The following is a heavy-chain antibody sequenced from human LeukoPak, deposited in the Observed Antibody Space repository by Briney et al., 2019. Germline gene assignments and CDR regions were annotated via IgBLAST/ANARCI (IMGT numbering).Heavy chain of an antibody. J-gene: IGHJ4*02. CDR1: GFTFSSYA. Sequence: GGSLRLSCAASGFTFSSYAMSWVRQAPGKGLEWVSAISGSSGSAYYANSVKGRFTISRDNSKNTLFLQMNSLRDEDTAVYYCAKDREGLSSGYDLEFFDDWGQGTLVTVSS. V-gene: IGHV3-23*01. CDR2: ISGSSGSA. D-gene: IGHD5-12*01. CDR3: AKDREGLSSGYDLEFFDD.